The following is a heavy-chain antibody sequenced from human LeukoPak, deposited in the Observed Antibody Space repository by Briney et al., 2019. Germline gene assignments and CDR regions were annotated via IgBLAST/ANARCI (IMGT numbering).Heavy chain of an antibody. Sequence: SQTLSLTCAVSGGSISTSGYYWAWIRQPPGKGLEWIGSASSDGGTSHTSFKSRVTMALDTSNNQFSLRLTSVTAADTAVYYCVRETSGSSRTEYWGQGTLVTVSS. CDR1: GGSISTSGYY. V-gene: IGHV4-39*07. CDR3: VRETSGSSRTEY. CDR2: ASSDGGT. D-gene: IGHD6-13*01. J-gene: IGHJ4*02.